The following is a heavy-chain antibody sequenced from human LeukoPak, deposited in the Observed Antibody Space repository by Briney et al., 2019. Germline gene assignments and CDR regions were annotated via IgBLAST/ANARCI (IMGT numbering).Heavy chain of an antibody. V-gene: IGHV1-69*13. CDR1: GGTFSNYA. D-gene: IGHD4-17*01. Sequence: SVKVSCKASGGTFSNYAISWVRQAPGQGLEWMGGIIPIFGTANYAQKFQGRVTITADESTSTAYMELSSLRSEDTAVYYCARGALNYGDYVLPNWFGPWGQGTLVTVSS. CDR3: ARGALNYGDYVLPNWFGP. J-gene: IGHJ5*02. CDR2: IIPIFGTA.